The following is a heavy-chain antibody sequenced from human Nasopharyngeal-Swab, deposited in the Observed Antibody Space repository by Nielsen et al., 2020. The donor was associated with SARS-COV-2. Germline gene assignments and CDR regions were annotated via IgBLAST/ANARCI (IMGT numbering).Heavy chain of an antibody. Sequence: ASVKVSCKVSGYTLNELSMQWVRQAPGKGLEWMGGFDPEEKETIYAQKFQGRVTMTEDTSTDTAYMELSSLRSEDTAVYYCVTPPPYGTSLKYYYYMDVWGKGTTGTVSS. D-gene: IGHD6-6*01. CDR3: VTPPPYGTSLKYYYYMDV. V-gene: IGHV1-24*01. J-gene: IGHJ6*03. CDR1: GYTLNELS. CDR2: FDPEEKET.